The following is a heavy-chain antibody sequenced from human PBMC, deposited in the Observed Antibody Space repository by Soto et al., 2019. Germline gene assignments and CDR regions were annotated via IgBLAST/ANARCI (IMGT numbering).Heavy chain of an antibody. Sequence: PGGSLRLSCAASGFTFSSYAMHWVRQAPGKGLEWVAVILYDGRNKYYADSVKGRFTISRDNSKNTLYLQMNSLRAEDSAVYYCARGLGAAAGIYYGMDVWGQGTTVTVSS. D-gene: IGHD6-13*01. J-gene: IGHJ6*02. V-gene: IGHV3-30*04. CDR2: ILYDGRNK. CDR1: GFTFSSYA. CDR3: ARGLGAAAGIYYGMDV.